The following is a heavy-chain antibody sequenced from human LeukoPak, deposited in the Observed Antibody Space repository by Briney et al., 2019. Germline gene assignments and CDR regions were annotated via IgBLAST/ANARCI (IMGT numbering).Heavy chain of an antibody. J-gene: IGHJ4*02. CDR2: IRGSGGST. CDR3: AKRSRNSSSCSDY. V-gene: IGHV3-23*01. D-gene: IGHD6-13*01. CDR1: GFTFSSYA. Sequence: GGSLRLSCAASGFTFSSYAMSWVRQAPGKGLEWASAIRGSGGSTYYAASVKGRFTISRDNSKNTLYLQMNSLRAEDTAVSYCAKRSRNSSSCSDYWGQGTLVTVSS.